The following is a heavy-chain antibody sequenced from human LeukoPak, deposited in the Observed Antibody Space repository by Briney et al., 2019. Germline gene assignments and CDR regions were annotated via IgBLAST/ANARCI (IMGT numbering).Heavy chain of an antibody. Sequence: ASVKVSCKASGYIFAGYYMHWVRQAPGQGLEYMGWINTNTGNPTYAQGFTGRFVFSLDTSVSTAYMQISSIKAEDTAVYYCASIGTDFDYWGQGTLVTVSS. D-gene: IGHD1-26*01. J-gene: IGHJ4*02. CDR3: ASIGTDFDY. CDR1: GYIFAGYY. CDR2: INTNTGNP. V-gene: IGHV7-4-1*02.